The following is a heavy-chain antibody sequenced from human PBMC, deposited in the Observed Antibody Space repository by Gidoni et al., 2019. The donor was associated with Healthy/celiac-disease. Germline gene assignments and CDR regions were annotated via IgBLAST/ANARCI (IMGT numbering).Heavy chain of an antibody. Sequence: QVQLVESGGGVVQPGRSLRLSCSASGFPFLRLAMHWVRQAPGKGPEWVAVTSYDGTNTYYADSVKGRFTISRDNSKNKLYLQMHSLRAEDTAVYYCASGQGSAAATGYFDYWGQGTLVTVSS. V-gene: IGHV3-30*04. D-gene: IGHD2-15*01. CDR2: TSYDGTNT. J-gene: IGHJ4*02. CDR1: GFPFLRLA. CDR3: ASGQGSAAATGYFDY.